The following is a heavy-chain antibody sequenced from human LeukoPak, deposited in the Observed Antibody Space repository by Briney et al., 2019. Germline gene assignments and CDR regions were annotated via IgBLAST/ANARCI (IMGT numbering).Heavy chain of an antibody. CDR2: IYYSGST. J-gene: IGHJ6*03. CDR1: GGSISSYY. CDR3: ARLPDEWLAYMDV. Sequence: SETLSLTCTVSGGSISSYYWSWIRQPPGKGLEWIGYIYYSGSTNYNPSLKSRVTISVDTSKNQFSLKLSSVTAADTAVYYCARLPDEWLAYMDVWGKGTTVTISS. D-gene: IGHD5-12*01. V-gene: IGHV4-59*01.